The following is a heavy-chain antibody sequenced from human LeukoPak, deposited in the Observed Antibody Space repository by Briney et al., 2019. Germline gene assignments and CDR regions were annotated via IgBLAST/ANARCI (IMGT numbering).Heavy chain of an antibody. Sequence: GGSLRLSCAASGFTFSSYAMSWVRQAPGKGLEWVSVISSSGSPSYADSVKGRFTISRDNSKNTLYLQMNSLRAEDTAVYYCARDIPNNWGLGYWGQGTLVTVSS. D-gene: IGHD7-27*01. V-gene: IGHV3-66*01. CDR2: ISSSGSP. CDR3: ARDIPNNWGLGY. CDR1: GFTFSSYA. J-gene: IGHJ4*02.